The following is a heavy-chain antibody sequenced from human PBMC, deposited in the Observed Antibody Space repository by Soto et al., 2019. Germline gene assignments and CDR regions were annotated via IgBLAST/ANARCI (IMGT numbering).Heavy chain of an antibody. Sequence: SETLSLTCTVSGGSISSGGYSWSWIRQPPGKGLEWIGYIYHSGSTYYNPSLKSRVTISVGRSKNQFSLKLSSVTAADTAVYYCARVNYDSTGYRDAFDIWGQGTMVTVSS. V-gene: IGHV4-30-2*01. CDR2: IYHSGST. CDR1: GGSISSGGYS. D-gene: IGHD3-22*01. J-gene: IGHJ3*02. CDR3: ARVNYDSTGYRDAFDI.